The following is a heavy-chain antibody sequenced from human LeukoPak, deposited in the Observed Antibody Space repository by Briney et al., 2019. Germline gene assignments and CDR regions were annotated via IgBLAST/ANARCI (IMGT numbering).Heavy chain of an antibody. D-gene: IGHD6-19*01. J-gene: IGHJ6*03. CDR2: ISGSGGST. V-gene: IGHV3-23*01. CDR3: TKCSGWFVRGKDYYYYYMDV. Sequence: GGSLRLSCAAPGFTFSSYAMSWVRQAPGKGLEWVSAISGSGGSTYYADSVKGRFTISRDNSKNTLYMQMNSLRAEDTAVYYCTKCSGWFVRGKDYYYYYMDVWGKGTTVTVSS. CDR1: GFTFSSYA.